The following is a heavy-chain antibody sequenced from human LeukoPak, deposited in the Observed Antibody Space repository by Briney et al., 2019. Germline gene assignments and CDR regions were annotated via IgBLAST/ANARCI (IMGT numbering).Heavy chain of an antibody. V-gene: IGHV1-8*02. D-gene: IGHD6-13*01. CDR2: MNPNSGNT. Sequence: ASVKVSCKASGGTFSSYAISWVRQAPGQGLEWMGWMNPNSGNTGYAQKFQGRVTMTRNTSISTAYMELSSLRSEDTAVYYCARGHSGSWYEHWGQGTLVSVSS. CDR3: ARGHSGSWYEH. J-gene: IGHJ1*01. CDR1: GGTFSSYA.